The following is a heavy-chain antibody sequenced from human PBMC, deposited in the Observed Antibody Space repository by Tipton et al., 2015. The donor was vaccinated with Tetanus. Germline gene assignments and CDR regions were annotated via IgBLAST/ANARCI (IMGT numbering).Heavy chain of an antibody. CDR3: AKDLGSGWYPHYQNLPDY. Sequence: RSLRLSCAASGFTFDDYAMHWVRQAPGKGLEWVSGISWNSGSIGYADSVKGRFTISRDNAKNSLYLQMNSLRAEDTALYYCAKDLGSGWYPHYQNLPDYWGQGTLVTVSS. D-gene: IGHD6-19*01. V-gene: IGHV3-9*01. CDR1: GFTFDDYA. J-gene: IGHJ4*02. CDR2: ISWNSGSI.